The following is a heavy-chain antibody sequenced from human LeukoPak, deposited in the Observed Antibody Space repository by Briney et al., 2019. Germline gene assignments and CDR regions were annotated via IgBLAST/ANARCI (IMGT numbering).Heavy chain of an antibody. CDR2: INSDGSST. V-gene: IGHV3-74*01. D-gene: IGHD3-22*01. CDR3: ARVWYYYDSSGYYYFDY. CDR1: GFTFSSYW. J-gene: IGHJ4*02. Sequence: GGSLRLSCAASGFTFSSYWMHWVRQAPGKGLVGVSCINSDGSSTSYADSVKGRFTISRDNAKNTLYLQMNSLSAEDTAVYYCARVWYYYDSSGYYYFDYWGQGTLVTVSS.